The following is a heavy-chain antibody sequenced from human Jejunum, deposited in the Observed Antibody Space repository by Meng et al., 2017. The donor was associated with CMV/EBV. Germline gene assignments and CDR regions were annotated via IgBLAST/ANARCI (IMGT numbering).Heavy chain of an antibody. J-gene: IGHJ2*01. D-gene: IGHD4-17*01. Sequence: QVDLQESGPGLVKPSETLSLTCTVSADSMGGSFWSWIRQAPGKGLEWIGYIYYSGGTNYNPSLKSRVTISIDTSKNQFSLKLTSVTAADTAMYYCAGGRLRHWYFGLWGHGTLVTVSS. CDR1: ADSMGGSF. V-gene: IGHV4-59*01. CDR2: IYYSGGT. CDR3: AGGRLRHWYFGL.